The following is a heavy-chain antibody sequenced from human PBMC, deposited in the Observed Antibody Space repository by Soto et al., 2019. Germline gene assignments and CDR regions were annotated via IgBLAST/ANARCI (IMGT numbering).Heavy chain of an antibody. D-gene: IGHD3-9*01. Sequence: PGGSLRLSCAASGFTFSSYAMSWVRQAPGKGLEWVSAISGSGGSTYYAGSVKGRFTISRDNSKNTLYLQMNSLRAEDTAVYYCAKDRNVYDILTGFYYYYGMDVWGQGTTVTVSS. V-gene: IGHV3-23*01. CDR3: AKDRNVYDILTGFYYYYGMDV. J-gene: IGHJ6*02. CDR2: ISGSGGST. CDR1: GFTFSSYA.